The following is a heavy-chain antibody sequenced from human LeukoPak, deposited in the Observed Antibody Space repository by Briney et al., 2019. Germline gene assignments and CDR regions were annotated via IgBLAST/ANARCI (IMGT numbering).Heavy chain of an antibody. CDR2: IDTDGSTT. D-gene: IGHD3-16*01. CDR3: ARFADWGA. Sequence: GGSLRPSCAASGFTFSSYWMHWVRQAPGEGLAWVSRIDTDGSTTTYADSVKGRFTISRDNAKNTLYLQMNSLRAEDTAVYYCARFADWGAWGQGTLVTVSS. V-gene: IGHV3-74*01. J-gene: IGHJ4*02. CDR1: GFTFSSYW.